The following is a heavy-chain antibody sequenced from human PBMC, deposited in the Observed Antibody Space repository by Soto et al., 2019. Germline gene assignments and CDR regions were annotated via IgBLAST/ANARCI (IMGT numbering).Heavy chain of an antibody. V-gene: IGHV3-48*03. CDR2: ISSSGSTI. D-gene: IGHD3-22*01. CDR3: ARDGAYYYDSSAPFDI. CDR1: GFTFSSYE. Sequence: GGSLRLSCAASGFTFSSYEMNWVRQAPGKGLEWVSYISSSGSTIYYADSVKGRFTISRDNAKTSLYLQMNSLRAEDTAVYYCARDGAYYYDSSAPFDILGQGTMVTVSS. J-gene: IGHJ3*02.